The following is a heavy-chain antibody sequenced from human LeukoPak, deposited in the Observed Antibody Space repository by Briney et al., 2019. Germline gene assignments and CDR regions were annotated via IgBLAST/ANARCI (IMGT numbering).Heavy chain of an antibody. CDR3: ARSLRGMAVAGTFDY. J-gene: IGHJ4*02. CDR2: INPNSGGT. CDR1: GYTFTGYY. Sequence: ASVKVSCKASGYTFTGYYMHWVRQAPGQGLEWMGWINPNSGGTNYAQKFQGRVTMTRDTSISTAYMELSRLRSDDTAVYYCARSLRGMAVAGTFDYWAREPWSPSPQ. D-gene: IGHD6-19*01. V-gene: IGHV1-2*02.